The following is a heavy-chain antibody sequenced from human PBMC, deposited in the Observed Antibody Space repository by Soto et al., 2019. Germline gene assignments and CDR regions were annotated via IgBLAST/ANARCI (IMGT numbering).Heavy chain of an antibody. Sequence: GGSLRLSCAASGFTFSSYAMSWVRQAPGKGLEWVSAISGSGGSTYYADSVKGRFTISRDNSKNTLYLQMNSLRAEDTAVYYCAKTGDYVWGSYRPGRDYWGQGTLVTVSS. J-gene: IGHJ4*02. D-gene: IGHD3-16*02. CDR1: GFTFSSYA. V-gene: IGHV3-23*01. CDR3: AKTGDYVWGSYRPGRDY. CDR2: ISGSGGST.